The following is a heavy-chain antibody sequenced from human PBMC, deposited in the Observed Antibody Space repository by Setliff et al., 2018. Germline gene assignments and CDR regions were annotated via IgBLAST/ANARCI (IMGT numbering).Heavy chain of an antibody. CDR1: GGTFSSYA. J-gene: IGHJ1*01. CDR3: ARVAYGLEYFQF. CDR2: IIPIFGTA. V-gene: IGHV1-69*05. Sequence: ASVKVSCKASGGTFSSYAISWVRQAPGQGLEWMGGIIPIFGTANYAQKFQGRVTMTRDRSISTAYMNLSSLRSDDTAVYYCARVAYGLEYFQFWGQGTLVTVSS. D-gene: IGHD4-17*01.